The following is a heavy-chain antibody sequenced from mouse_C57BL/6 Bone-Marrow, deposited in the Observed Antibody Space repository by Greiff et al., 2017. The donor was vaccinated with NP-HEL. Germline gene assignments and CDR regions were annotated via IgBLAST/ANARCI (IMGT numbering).Heavy chain of an antibody. CDR3: AREIGNPAFDY. CDR1: GYTFTSYW. V-gene: IGHV1-64*01. Sequence: QVQLQQPGAELVKPGASVKLSCKASGYTFTSYWMHWVKQRPGQGLEWIGMIHPNSGSTNYNEKFKRKATLTVDKSSSTAYMQLSSLTSEDSAVYYCAREIGNPAFDYWGQGTTLTVSS. D-gene: IGHD2-1*01. CDR2: IHPNSGST. J-gene: IGHJ2*01.